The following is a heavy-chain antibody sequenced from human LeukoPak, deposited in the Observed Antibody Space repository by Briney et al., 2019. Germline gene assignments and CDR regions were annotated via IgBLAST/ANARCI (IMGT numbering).Heavy chain of an antibody. Sequence: PSETLSLTCTVSGYSISSGYYWGWIRQPPGKGLEWIGSIYHSGSTYYNPSLKSRVTISVDTSKNQFSLKLSSVTAADTAVYYCARDKGQENYSNYYGATTIDYWGQGTLVTVSS. CDR3: ARDKGQENYSNYYGATTIDY. J-gene: IGHJ4*02. CDR2: IYHSGST. D-gene: IGHD4-11*01. CDR1: GYSISSGYY. V-gene: IGHV4-38-2*02.